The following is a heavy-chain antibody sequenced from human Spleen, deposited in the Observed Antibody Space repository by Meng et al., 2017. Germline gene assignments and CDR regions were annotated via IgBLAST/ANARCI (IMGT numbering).Heavy chain of an antibody. CDR3: AIQNRYSSGWRVIDY. V-gene: IGHV3-23*01. Sequence: GESLKISCAASGFIFDDYAMLWVRQPPGKGLEWVSAISGSGGSTYYADSVKGRFTISRDNSKNTLYLQMNSLRAEDTAVYYCAIQNRYSSGWRVIDYWGQGTLVTVSS. CDR1: GFIFDDYA. D-gene: IGHD6-19*01. J-gene: IGHJ4*02. CDR2: ISGSGGST.